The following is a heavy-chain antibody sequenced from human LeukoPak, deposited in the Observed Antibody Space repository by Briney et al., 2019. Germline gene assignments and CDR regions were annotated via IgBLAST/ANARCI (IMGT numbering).Heavy chain of an antibody. CDR2: IKYDGSEI. CDR1: GFTFSSFW. Sequence: AGSLTLSCAASGFTFSSFWMSWVRQAPGKGLEWVANIKYDGSEIDYVDSVKGRFTISRDNAKNSLYLHMNSLRAEDTAIYYCAKDIEPPGLFFDYWGQGTLVTVSS. V-gene: IGHV3-7*03. D-gene: IGHD1-14*01. CDR3: AKDIEPPGLFFDY. J-gene: IGHJ4*02.